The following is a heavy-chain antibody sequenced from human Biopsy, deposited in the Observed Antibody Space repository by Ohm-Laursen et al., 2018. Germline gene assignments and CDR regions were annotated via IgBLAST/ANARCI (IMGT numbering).Heavy chain of an antibody. CDR3: ARDSGILNYGNFKYYHYYGMDV. D-gene: IGHD4-11*01. V-gene: IGHV4-59*02. CDR1: GDSVTEYY. J-gene: IGHJ6*02. CDR2: IYYSVMT. Sequence: SETLSLTCAVSGDSVTEYYWSWIRQPPGKGLEWIGHIYYSVMTNYNPSLQSRVSISVGTSRNQVSLTLSSVTAADTAVYYCARDSGILNYGNFKYYHYYGMDVWGQGTKVTVSS.